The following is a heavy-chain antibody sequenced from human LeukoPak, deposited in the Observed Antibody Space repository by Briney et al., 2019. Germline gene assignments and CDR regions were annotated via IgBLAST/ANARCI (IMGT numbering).Heavy chain of an antibody. D-gene: IGHD5-18*01. CDR2: VYHTGTS. J-gene: IGHJ4*02. CDR3: ARALDTWSALDY. V-gene: IGHV4-59*01. CDR1: GDSITGYC. Sequence: PSETLSLTCTVSGDSITGYCWTWVRQPPGKGLEWIGYVYHTGTSNYNPSVRSRITMSVDTSKNQYSMKLTSVTAADTAVYFGARALDTWSALDYWGLGTLVTVSS.